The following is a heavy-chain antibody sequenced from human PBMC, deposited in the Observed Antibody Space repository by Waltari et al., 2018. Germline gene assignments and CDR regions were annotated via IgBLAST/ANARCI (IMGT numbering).Heavy chain of an antibody. V-gene: IGHV3-23*01. D-gene: IGHD2-2*02. CDR1: GFTLSSYA. CDR3: AKDLLDCAGNNCYRGFDY. Sequence: EVQLLESGGGLVQPGGSLRLSCAASGFTLSSYAMSWVRQAPGKGLGGVTAIGARSRDTYCADCVGGRFTISRDTSKNSLYLQMNSLRAEDTALYYCAKDLLDCAGNNCYRGFDYWGQGTLVTVSS. CDR2: IGARSRDT. J-gene: IGHJ4*02.